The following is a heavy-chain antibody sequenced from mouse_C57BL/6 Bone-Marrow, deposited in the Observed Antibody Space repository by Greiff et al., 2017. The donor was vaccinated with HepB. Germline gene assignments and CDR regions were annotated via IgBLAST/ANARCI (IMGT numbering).Heavy chain of an antibody. Sequence: QVQLQQPGAELVRPGSSVKLSCKASGYTFTSYWMHWVKQRPIQGLEWIGNIDPSDSETHYNQKFKDKATLTVDKSSSTAYMQLSSLTSEDSAVYYCARTGGDYYPGWFAYWGQGTLVTVSA. V-gene: IGHV1-52*01. CDR2: IDPSDSET. J-gene: IGHJ3*01. D-gene: IGHD1-1*01. CDR3: ARTGGDYYPGWFAY. CDR1: GYTFTSYW.